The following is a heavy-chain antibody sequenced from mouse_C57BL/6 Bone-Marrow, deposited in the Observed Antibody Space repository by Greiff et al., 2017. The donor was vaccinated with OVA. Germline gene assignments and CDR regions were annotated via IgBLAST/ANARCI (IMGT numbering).Heavy chain of an antibody. D-gene: IGHD2-1*01. CDR1: GYSITSGYY. V-gene: IGHV3-6*01. CDR3: ATSYGNYSYWYFDV. Sequence: VQLKESGPGLVKPSQSLSLTCSVTGYSITSGYYWNWIRQFPGNKLEWMGYISYDGSNNYNPSLKNRISITRDTSKNQFFLKLNSVTTEDTATYYCATSYGNYSYWYFDVWGTGTTVTVSS. CDR2: ISYDGSN. J-gene: IGHJ1*03.